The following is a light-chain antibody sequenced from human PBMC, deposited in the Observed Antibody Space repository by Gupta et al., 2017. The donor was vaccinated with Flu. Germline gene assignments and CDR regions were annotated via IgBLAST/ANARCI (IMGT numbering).Light chain of an antibody. CDR2: GAS. J-gene: IGKJ2*01. V-gene: IGKV3-15*01. Sequence: EIVMTQSPATLSVSLGERATLSCRASQSVRSNLAWYQRKPGQTPRLLIYGASTRTTGIPARFSGSGSGTEFTLTISSLQSEDFAVFYCQQYNNWPYTFGQGTKLEIK. CDR1: QSVRSN. CDR3: QQYNNWPYT.